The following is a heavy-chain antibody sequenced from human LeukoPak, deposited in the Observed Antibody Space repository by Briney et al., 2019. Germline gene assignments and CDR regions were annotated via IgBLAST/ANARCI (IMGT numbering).Heavy chain of an antibody. D-gene: IGHD1-26*01. CDR3: ARAPRSRKLEMGGTDLGYFQH. CDR1: GFTFSSYA. CDR2: ISYDGSNK. J-gene: IGHJ1*01. V-gene: IGHV3-30-3*01. Sequence: GGSLRLSCAASGFTFSSYAMHWVRQAPGKGLEWVAVISYDGSNKYYADSVKGRFTISRDNSKNTLYLQMNSLRAEDTAVYYCARAPRSRKLEMGGTDLGYFQHWGQGTLVTVSS.